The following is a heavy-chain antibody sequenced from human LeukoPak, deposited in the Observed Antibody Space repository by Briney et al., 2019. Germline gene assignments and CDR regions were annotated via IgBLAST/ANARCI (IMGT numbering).Heavy chain of an antibody. Sequence: SETLSLTCTVSGGSISSYYWSWIRPPPGKGLEWIGYIYYSGSTNYNPSLKSRVTISVDTSKNQFSLKLSSVTAADTAVYYCARGGYSYGIDYWGQGTLVTVSS. J-gene: IGHJ4*02. D-gene: IGHD5-18*01. CDR1: GGSISSYY. V-gene: IGHV4-59*12. CDR2: IYYSGST. CDR3: ARGGYSYGIDY.